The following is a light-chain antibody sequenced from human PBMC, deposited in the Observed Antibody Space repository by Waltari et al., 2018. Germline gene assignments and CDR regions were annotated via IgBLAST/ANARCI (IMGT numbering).Light chain of an antibody. CDR3: QQFNDWPRT. J-gene: IGKJ1*01. CDR2: GAS. V-gene: IGKV3-15*01. CDR1: QSISIN. Sequence: EVVMTQSPATLSVSQGERATLSCRASQSISINMVWYQQRPGQAPRLLIYGASMRATDIPARFSGSGSGIEFTLTISSVQSEDAAVYYCQQFNDWPRTFGQGTKVEIK.